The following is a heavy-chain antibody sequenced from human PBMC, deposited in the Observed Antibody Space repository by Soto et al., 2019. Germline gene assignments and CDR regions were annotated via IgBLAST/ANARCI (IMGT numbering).Heavy chain of an antibody. V-gene: IGHV3-23*01. CDR1: GFTFSSYA. J-gene: IGHJ5*02. Sequence: EVQLLESGGGLVQPGGSLRLSCAASGFTFSSYAMSWVRQAPGKGLEWVAGNRWNGEAVGYAASVKGRCTSSRDNAKKLLFLQMNSLRVDDTALYYCVKDGEAASPGWFDTWGQGTQVTVSA. D-gene: IGHD6-6*01. CDR2: NRWNGEAV. CDR3: VKDGEAASPGWFDT.